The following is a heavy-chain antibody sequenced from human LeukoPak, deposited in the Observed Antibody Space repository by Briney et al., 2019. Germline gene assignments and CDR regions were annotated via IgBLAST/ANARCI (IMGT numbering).Heavy chain of an antibody. Sequence: GGSLRLSCAASGFTFSSYSMNWVRLAPGKGLEWVSSIGYSSYIYYADSVKGRFTISRDNAKSSLYLQLNGLRAEDTAVYYCARGATVITPPLDYWGQGTLVTVSS. V-gene: IGHV3-21*01. CDR1: GFTFSSYS. CDR3: ARGATVITPPLDY. J-gene: IGHJ4*02. D-gene: IGHD4-23*01. CDR2: IGYSSYI.